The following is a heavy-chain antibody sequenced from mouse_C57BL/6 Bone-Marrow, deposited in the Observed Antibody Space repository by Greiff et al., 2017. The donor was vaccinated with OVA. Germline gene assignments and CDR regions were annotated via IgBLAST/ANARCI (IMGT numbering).Heavy chain of an antibody. J-gene: IGHJ4*01. CDR1: GFTFSSYA. CDR2: ISDGGSYT. Sequence: EVKVEESGGGLVKPGGSLKLSCAASGFTFSSYAMSWVRQTPEKRLEWVATISDGGSYTYYPDNVKGRFTISRDNAKNNLYLQMSHLKSEDTAMYYCARGGDGYDGAMDYWGQGTSVTVSS. D-gene: IGHD2-2*01. V-gene: IGHV5-4*03. CDR3: ARGGDGYDGAMDY.